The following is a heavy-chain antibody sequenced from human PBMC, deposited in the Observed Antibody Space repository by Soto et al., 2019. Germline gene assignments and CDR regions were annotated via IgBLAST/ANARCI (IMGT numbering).Heavy chain of an antibody. CDR2: INAGNGNT. J-gene: IGHJ4*02. V-gene: IGHV1-3*01. CDR3: ARDLQADY. CDR1: GYTFTSYA. Sequence: QVQLVQSGAEVKKPGASVKVSCKASGYTFTSYAMHWVRQAPGQRLEWMGWINAGNGNTKYSQKFXGXAXXTRDTSASTAYMELSSLRSEDTAVYYCARDLQADYWGQGTLVTVSS.